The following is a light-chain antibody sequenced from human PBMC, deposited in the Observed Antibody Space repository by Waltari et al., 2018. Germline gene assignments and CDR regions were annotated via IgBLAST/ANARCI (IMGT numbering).Light chain of an antibody. CDR2: QDS. CDR1: KLGDKY. J-gene: IGLJ2*01. Sequence: SYELTQPPSVSVFPGQTASITCSGAKLGDKYACWYQQKPGQSPVLVIYQDSKRPSGIPERFSGSNSGNTATLTISGTQAMDEDDYYCQAWDSSTYVVFGGGTKLTVL. V-gene: IGLV3-1*01. CDR3: QAWDSSTYVV.